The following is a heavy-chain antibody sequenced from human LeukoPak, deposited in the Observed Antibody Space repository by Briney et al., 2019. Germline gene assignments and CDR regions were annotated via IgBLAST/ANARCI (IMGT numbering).Heavy chain of an antibody. Sequence: GASVKVSCKASGYTFTGYYMHWVRQAPGQGLEWMGWINPNSGGTNYAQKFQGRVTMTRDTSISTAYMELSRLRSDDTAVYYCARAGYYYDSSGYLLAWGQGTLVTVSS. D-gene: IGHD3-22*01. V-gene: IGHV1-2*02. CDR2: INPNSGGT. CDR3: ARAGYYYDSSGYLLA. CDR1: GYTFTGYY. J-gene: IGHJ1*01.